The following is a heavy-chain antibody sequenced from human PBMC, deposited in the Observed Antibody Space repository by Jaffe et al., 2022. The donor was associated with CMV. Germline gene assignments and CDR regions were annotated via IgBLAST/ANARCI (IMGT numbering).Heavy chain of an antibody. J-gene: IGHJ4*02. D-gene: IGHD3-22*01. Sequence: EVQLVESGGGLVQPGGSLRLSCAASGFTFSSYWMSWVRQAPGKGLEWVANIKQDGSEKYYVDSVKGRFTISRDNAKNSLYLQMNSLRAEDTAVYYCASYYYDSSGYYSLRYWGQGTLVTVSS. CDR2: IKQDGSEK. CDR1: GFTFSSYW. CDR3: ASYYYDSSGYYSLRY. V-gene: IGHV3-7*03.